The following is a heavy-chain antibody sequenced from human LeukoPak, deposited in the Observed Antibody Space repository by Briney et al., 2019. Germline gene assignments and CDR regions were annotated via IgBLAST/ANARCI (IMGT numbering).Heavy chain of an antibody. CDR1: GGSFSGYY. D-gene: IGHD6-13*01. CDR2: IYYSGST. CDR3: ASMAAAGTGGY. J-gene: IGHJ4*02. Sequence: PSETLSLTCAVYGGSFSGYYWSWIRQHPGKGLEWIGYIYYSGSTYYNPSLKSRVTISVDTSKNQFSLKLSSVTAADTAVYYCASMAAAGTGGYWGQGTLVTVSS. V-gene: IGHV4-31*11.